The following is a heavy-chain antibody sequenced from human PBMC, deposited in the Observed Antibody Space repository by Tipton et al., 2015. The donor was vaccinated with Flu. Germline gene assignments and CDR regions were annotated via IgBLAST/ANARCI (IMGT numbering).Heavy chain of an antibody. J-gene: IGHJ3*02. V-gene: IGHV3-30*02. CDR3: ANLASSKTPRAFDI. CDR1: GFTFSSYG. D-gene: IGHD2-2*01. Sequence: TLSLTCAAPGFTFSSYGMHWVRQAPGKGLEWVAFIRYDGSNKYYADSVKGRFTISRDNSKNTLYLQMNSLRAEDTAVYYCANLASSKTPRAFDIWCQGTMVTVSS. CDR2: IRYDGSNK.